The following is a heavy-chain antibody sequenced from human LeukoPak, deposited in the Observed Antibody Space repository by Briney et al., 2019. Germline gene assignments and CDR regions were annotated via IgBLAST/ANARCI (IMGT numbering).Heavy chain of an antibody. V-gene: IGHV4-4*02. CDR3: ASRRGYSYLFDP. Sequence: SETLSLTCAVSGGSISRSNWWSWVRQSPGKGLEWIGEIYDNGSTNYNPSLKSRVTISVDTSKNQFSLKLSSVTAADTAVYYCASRRGYSYLFDPWGQGTLVTVSS. J-gene: IGHJ5*02. CDR2: IYDNGST. D-gene: IGHD5-18*01. CDR1: GGSISRSNW.